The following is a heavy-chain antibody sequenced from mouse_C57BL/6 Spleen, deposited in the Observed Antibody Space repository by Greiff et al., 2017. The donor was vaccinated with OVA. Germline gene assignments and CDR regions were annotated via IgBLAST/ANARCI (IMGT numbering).Heavy chain of an antibody. CDR2: ILAGRGST. V-gene: IGHV1-9*01. J-gene: IGHJ1*03. CDR1: GSPFTGYW. Sequence: QVQLQQSGAALMKPGASVKLSCKATGSPFTGYWIEWVTQRPGHGLGWFGEILAGRGSTNYPEQFKGKAPFSADTSSNKAYKKLNNLTSEDSAIYNGAGERYYGSGRCYFDVWGTGTTVTVSS. D-gene: IGHD1-1*01. CDR3: AGERYYGSGRCYFDV.